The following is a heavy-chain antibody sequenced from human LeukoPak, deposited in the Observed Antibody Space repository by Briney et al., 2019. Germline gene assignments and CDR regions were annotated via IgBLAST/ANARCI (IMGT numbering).Heavy chain of an antibody. V-gene: IGHV5-51*01. J-gene: IGHJ3*02. Sequence: GESLKISRQGSGYSFTSYWIGWVRQMPGKGLEWMGIIYPGDSDTRYSPSFQGQVTISADKSISTAYLQWSSLKASDTAMYYCARFDSGSYYVNAFDIWGQGTMVTVSS. D-gene: IGHD1-26*01. CDR3: ARFDSGSYYVNAFDI. CDR1: GYSFTSYW. CDR2: IYPGDSDT.